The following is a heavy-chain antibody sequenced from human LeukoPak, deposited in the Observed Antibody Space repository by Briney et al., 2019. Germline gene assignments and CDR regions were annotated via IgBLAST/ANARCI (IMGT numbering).Heavy chain of an antibody. Sequence: SETLSLTCSVSGVPISSRSYYWGWIRQPPGKGLEWIGYIYYSGSTNYNPSLKSRVTISVDTSKNQFSLKLSSVTAADTAVYYCARHATPYYGSGSYSIWGQGTMVTVSS. CDR1: GVPISSRSYY. J-gene: IGHJ3*02. D-gene: IGHD3-10*01. CDR3: ARHATPYYGSGSYSI. CDR2: IYYSGST. V-gene: IGHV4-61*05.